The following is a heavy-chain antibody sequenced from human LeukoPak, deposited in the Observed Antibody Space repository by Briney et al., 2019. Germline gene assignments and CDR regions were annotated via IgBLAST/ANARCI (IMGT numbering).Heavy chain of an antibody. D-gene: IGHD4-23*01. Sequence: SETLSLTCTVSGGSISSYYWSWIRQPPGKGLEWIGYIYYSGSTNYNPSLKSRVTISVDTSKNQFSLKLSSVTAADTAVYYCARGFRGNSRGSFDIWGQGTMVTVSS. V-gene: IGHV4-59*01. J-gene: IGHJ3*02. CDR3: ARGFRGNSRGSFDI. CDR2: IYYSGST. CDR1: GGSISSYY.